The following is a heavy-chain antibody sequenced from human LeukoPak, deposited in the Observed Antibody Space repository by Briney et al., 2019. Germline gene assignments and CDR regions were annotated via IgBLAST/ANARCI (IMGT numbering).Heavy chain of an antibody. D-gene: IGHD6-19*01. J-gene: IGHJ3*02. CDR2: ISGSGGST. CDR1: GFTFSSYA. Sequence: GGSLRLSCAASGFTFSSYAMSWVRQAPGKGLEWVSLISGSGGSTYYADSVKGRFTISRDNAKNPLYLQMNSLRAEDTAVYYCARESRRAVSFDIWGQGTMVTVSS. CDR3: ARESRRAVSFDI. V-gene: IGHV3-23*01.